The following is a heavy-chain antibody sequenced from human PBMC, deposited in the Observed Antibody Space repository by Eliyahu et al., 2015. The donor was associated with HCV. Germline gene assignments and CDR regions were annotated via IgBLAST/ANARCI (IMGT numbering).Heavy chain of an antibody. J-gene: IGHJ6*02. D-gene: IGHD5-24*01. V-gene: IGHV3-48*01. CDR2: ISSSSSTI. CDR1: GFTFSSYS. Sequence: EVQLVESGGGLVQPGGSLXLSCAAXGFTFSSYSMNWVRQAPGKGLGWVSYISSSSSTIYYADSVKGRFTISRDNAKNSLYLQMNSLRAEDTAVYYCARGGYNSYYYGMDVWGQGTTVTVSS. CDR3: ARGGYNSYYYGMDV.